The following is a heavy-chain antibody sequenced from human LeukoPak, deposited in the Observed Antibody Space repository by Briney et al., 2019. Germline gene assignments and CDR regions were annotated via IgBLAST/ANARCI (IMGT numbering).Heavy chain of an antibody. CDR2: INHSGST. CDR1: GGSFSGYY. CDR3: ASAGPGGGNYGWFDP. J-gene: IGHJ5*02. D-gene: IGHD4-11*01. Sequence: SETLSLTCAVYGGSFSGYYWSWIRQPPGKGLEWIGEINHSGSTNYNPSLKSRVTISVDTSKNQFSLKLSSVTAVDTAVYYCASAGPGGGNYGWFDPWGQGTLVTVSS. V-gene: IGHV4-34*01.